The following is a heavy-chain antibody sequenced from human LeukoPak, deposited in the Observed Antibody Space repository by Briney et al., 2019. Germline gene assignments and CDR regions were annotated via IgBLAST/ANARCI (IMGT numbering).Heavy chain of an antibody. J-gene: IGHJ6*02. CDR2: IGSDISTT. CDR1: GFTFSNYA. CDR3: AKEDQSENSYYYYGMDV. V-gene: IGHV3-23*01. Sequence: GGSLRLSCAASGFTFSNYAMTWVRQAPGKGLEWVSSIGSDISTTYYAASVKGRFTISRDNSKNTLYLQMNSLRAEDTAIYYCAKEDQSENSYYYYGMDVWGQGTTVNVSS.